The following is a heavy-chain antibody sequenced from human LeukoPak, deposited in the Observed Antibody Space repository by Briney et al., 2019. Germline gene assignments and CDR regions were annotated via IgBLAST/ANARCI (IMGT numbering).Heavy chain of an antibody. CDR1: GASISGSGYY. CDR3: AKSGGYGLIDY. D-gene: IGHD1-26*01. CDR2: IYYSGST. V-gene: IGHV4-39*01. Sequence: SETLSLTCAVSGASISGSGYYWGWIRQPPGKGLEWIGNIYYSGSTYYNASLQSRVTISIDTSKNQFSLRLNSVTAADTAMYYCAKSGGYGLIDYWGQGTLVIVS. J-gene: IGHJ4*02.